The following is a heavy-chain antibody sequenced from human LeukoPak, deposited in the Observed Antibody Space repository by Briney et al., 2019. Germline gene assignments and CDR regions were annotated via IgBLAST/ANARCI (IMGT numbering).Heavy chain of an antibody. CDR2: IYSGGST. V-gene: IGHV3-66*01. CDR3: ARDDYYDSSGYYSRRDY. Sequence: PGGSLRLSCAASGFTVSSNYRSWVRQAPGKGLEWVSVIYSGGSTYYADSVKGRFTISRDNSKNTLYLQMNSLRAEDTAVYYCARDDYYDSSGYYSRRDYWGQGTLVTVSS. CDR1: GFTVSSNY. D-gene: IGHD3-22*01. J-gene: IGHJ4*02.